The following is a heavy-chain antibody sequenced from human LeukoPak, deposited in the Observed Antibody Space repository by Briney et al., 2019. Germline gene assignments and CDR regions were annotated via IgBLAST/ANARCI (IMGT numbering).Heavy chain of an antibody. CDR3: AREPVWGGHWFDP. V-gene: IGHV4-59*01. Sequence: PSETLSLTCTVSGGSISSYYWSWIRQPPGKGLEWIGYIYYSGSTNYNPSLKSRVTISADTSKNQFSLKLSSVTAADTAVYYCAREPVWGGHWFDPWGQGTLVTVSS. CDR1: GGSISSYY. CDR2: IYYSGST. D-gene: IGHD3-16*01. J-gene: IGHJ5*02.